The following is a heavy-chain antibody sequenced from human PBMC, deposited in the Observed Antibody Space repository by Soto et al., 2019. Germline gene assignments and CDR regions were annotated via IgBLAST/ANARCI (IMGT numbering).Heavy chain of an antibody. CDR2: INYRGTT. CDR1: GDSVISGDTY. D-gene: IGHD2-15*01. CDR3: ARDAPGVAPH. V-gene: IGHV4-31*03. J-gene: IGHJ4*02. Sequence: QVQLQESGPGLVKPSQTLSLICTVSGDSVISGDTYLNWIRQHPERGLEWMGYINYRGTTNYHPALKSRILISVDTSANQFSLRLTSVTAADTAVYYCARDAPGVAPHWGQGVLVTVSS.